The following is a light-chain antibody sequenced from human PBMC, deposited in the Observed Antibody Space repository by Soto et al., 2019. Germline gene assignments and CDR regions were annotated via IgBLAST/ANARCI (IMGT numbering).Light chain of an antibody. CDR1: SSDVGGYNY. V-gene: IGLV2-14*03. CDR3: SSYTSSSTPVV. CDR2: DVS. Sequence: QSALIQPASVSGSPGQSITISCTGTSSDVGGYNYVSWYQQHPGKVPKLMIYDVSNRPSGVSNRFSGSKSGNTASLTISGLQAEDEADYYCSSYTSSSTPVVFGGGTKLTVL. J-gene: IGLJ2*01.